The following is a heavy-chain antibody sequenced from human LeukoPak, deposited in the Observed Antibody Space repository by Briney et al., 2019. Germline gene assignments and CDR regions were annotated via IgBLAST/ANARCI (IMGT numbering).Heavy chain of an antibody. D-gene: IGHD6-19*01. V-gene: IGHV3-23*01. CDR3: AKVPEQWLVPGYFQH. Sequence: GGSLRLSCAASGFTFSSYGMSWVRQAPGKGLEWVSAISGSGGSTYYADSVKGRFTISRDNSKNTLYLQMNSLRAEDTAVYYCAKVPEQWLVPGYFQHWGQGTLVTVSS. CDR2: ISGSGGST. J-gene: IGHJ1*01. CDR1: GFTFSSYG.